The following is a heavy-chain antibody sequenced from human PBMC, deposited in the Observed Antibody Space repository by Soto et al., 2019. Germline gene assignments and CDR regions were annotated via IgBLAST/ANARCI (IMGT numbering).Heavy chain of an antibody. CDR3: ARGGYDFWSGPPI. CDR1: GGSISSGGYS. D-gene: IGHD3-3*01. V-gene: IGHV4-30-2*01. Sequence: QLQLQESGSGLVKPSQTLSLTCAVSGGSISSGGYSWSWIRQPPGKGLEWIGYIYHSGSTYYNPSLKSRVTRSVDRSKNQFSLKLSSVTAADTAVYYCARGGYDFWSGPPIWGQGTMVTVSS. J-gene: IGHJ3*02. CDR2: IYHSGST.